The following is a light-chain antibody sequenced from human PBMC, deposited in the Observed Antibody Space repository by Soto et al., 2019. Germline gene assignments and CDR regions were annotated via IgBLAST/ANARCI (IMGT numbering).Light chain of an antibody. CDR1: SSDVGSYNL. J-gene: IGLJ1*01. CDR2: EGS. CDR3: CSFAGNSNYV. Sequence: QSALTQPASVSGSPGQSITISCTGTSSDVGSYNLVSWYQQHPGKATKLMIYEGSKRPSGVSNRFSGSKSGNTASLTISGLQAEDDADYYCCSFAGNSNYVFGTGTKVTVL. V-gene: IGLV2-23*01.